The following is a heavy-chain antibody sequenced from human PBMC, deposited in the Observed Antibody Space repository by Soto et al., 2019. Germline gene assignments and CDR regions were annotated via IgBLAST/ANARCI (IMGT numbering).Heavy chain of an antibody. V-gene: IGHV3-53*01. CDR2: IYSGGST. D-gene: IGHD6-19*01. Sequence: GGSLRLSCAASGFTVSSNYMSWVRQAPGKGLEWVSVIYSGGSTYYADSVKGRFTISRHNSKNTLYLQMNSLRAEDTAVYYCARDPDSSGWYNWFDPWGQGTLVTVSS. CDR1: GFTVSSNY. CDR3: ARDPDSSGWYNWFDP. J-gene: IGHJ5*02.